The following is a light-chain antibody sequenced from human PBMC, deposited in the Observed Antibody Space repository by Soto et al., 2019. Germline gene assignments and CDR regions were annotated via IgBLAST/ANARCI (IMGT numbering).Light chain of an antibody. CDR1: SRDVGGYTY. Sequence: QSVLTQPASVSGSPGQSITISCTGTSRDVGGYTYVSWYQHHPGKAPKLMIYDVSNRPSGVSNRFSGSKSGSTASLTISGLQAEDEADYYCSSYTSSTTLLFGGGTKVTVL. V-gene: IGLV2-14*03. CDR3: SSYTSSTTLL. J-gene: IGLJ2*01. CDR2: DVS.